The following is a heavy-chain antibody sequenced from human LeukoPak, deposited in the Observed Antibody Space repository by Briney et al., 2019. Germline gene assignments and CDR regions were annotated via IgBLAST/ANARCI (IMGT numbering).Heavy chain of an antibody. V-gene: IGHV4-34*01. J-gene: IGHJ4*02. CDR2: INHSGST. CDR3: ARAVDQWLAEFDY. D-gene: IGHD6-19*01. Sequence: SETLSLTCAVYGGSFSGYYWSWIRQPPGKGLEWIGEINHSGSTNYNPSLKSRVTISVDTSKNQFSLKLSSVTAADTAVYYCARAVDQWLAEFDYWGQGTLVTVSS. CDR1: GGSFSGYY.